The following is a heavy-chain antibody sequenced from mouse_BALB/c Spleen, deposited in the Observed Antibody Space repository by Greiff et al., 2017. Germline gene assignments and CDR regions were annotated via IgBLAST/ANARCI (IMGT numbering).Heavy chain of an antibody. CDR3: ARERGYYYGSSYYYAMDY. CDR1: GFTFSDYY. CDR2: ISDGGSYT. Sequence: DVMLVESGGGLVKPGGSLKLSCAASGFTFSDYYMYWVRQTPEKRLEWVATISDGGSYTYYPDSVKGRFTISRDNAKNNLYLQMSSLKSEDTAMYYCARERGYYYGSSYYYAMDYWGQGTSVTVSS. J-gene: IGHJ4*01. D-gene: IGHD1-1*01. V-gene: IGHV5-4*02.